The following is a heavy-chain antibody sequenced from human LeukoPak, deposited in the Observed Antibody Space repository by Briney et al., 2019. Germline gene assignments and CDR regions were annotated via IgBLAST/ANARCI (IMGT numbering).Heavy chain of an antibody. CDR3: ARGRYGSGSHYYFDY. CDR2: INHSGST. V-gene: IGHV4-34*01. D-gene: IGHD3-10*01. Sequence: SETQSLTCAVYGGSFSGYYWSWIRQPPGKGLEWIGEINHSGSTNYNPSLKSRVTISVDTSKNQFSLKLSSVTAADTAVYYCARGRYGSGSHYYFDYWGQGALVTVSS. CDR1: GGSFSGYY. J-gene: IGHJ4*02.